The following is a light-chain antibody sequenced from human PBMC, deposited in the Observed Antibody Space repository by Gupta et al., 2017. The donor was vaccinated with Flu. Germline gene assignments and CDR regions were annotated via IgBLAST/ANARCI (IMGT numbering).Light chain of an antibody. CDR3: SSYTSGSTFYV. J-gene: IGLJ1*01. Sequence: DQQHPDKAPKLIIFDVTNRPSGVSSRFSVSKSGNTASLTISGLQAEDETDYYCSSYTSGSTFYVFGTGTKVTVL. CDR2: DVT. V-gene: IGLV2-14*04.